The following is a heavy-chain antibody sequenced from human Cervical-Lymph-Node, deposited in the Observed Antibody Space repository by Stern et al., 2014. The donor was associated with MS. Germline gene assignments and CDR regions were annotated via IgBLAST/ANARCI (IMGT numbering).Heavy chain of an antibody. CDR3: AREEYYYDSSGYSV. V-gene: IGHV3-21*01. CDR1: GFTFSSYS. J-gene: IGHJ6*02. D-gene: IGHD3-22*01. Sequence: EVQLVPSGGGLVKPGGSLRLSCAVSGFTFSSYSMNWVRQAPGKGLEWVSSISSSSSYIYYADSVKGRFTISRDNAKNSLYLQMNSLRAEDTAVYYCAREEYYYDSSGYSVWGQGTTVTVSS. CDR2: ISSSSSYI.